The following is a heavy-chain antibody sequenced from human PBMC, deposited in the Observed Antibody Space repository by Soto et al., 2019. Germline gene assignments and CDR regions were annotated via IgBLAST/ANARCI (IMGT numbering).Heavy chain of an antibody. J-gene: IGHJ6*02. V-gene: IGHV3-30*18. CDR2: ISYDGSNK. D-gene: IGHD6-19*01. CDR1: GFTFSSYG. Sequence: GGSLRLSCAASGFTFSSYGMHWVRQAPGKGLEWVAVISYDGSNKYYADSVKGRFTISRDNSKNTLYLQMNSLRAEDTAVYYCAKEIAAVADYYYYGMDVWGQGTTVTSP. CDR3: AKEIAAVADYYYYGMDV.